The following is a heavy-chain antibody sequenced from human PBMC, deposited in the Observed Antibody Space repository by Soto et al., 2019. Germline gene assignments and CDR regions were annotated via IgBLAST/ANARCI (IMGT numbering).Heavy chain of an antibody. J-gene: IGHJ4*02. D-gene: IGHD2-8*02. V-gene: IGHV3-7*01. CDR2: IKEDGSEK. CDR1: GFTFDGYC. Sequence: XGCLRLSFAASGFTFDGYCMSWVRQAPGKGLEWVANIKEDGSEKDYVDSVKGRFTISRDNAKKSLYLQINSLRAEDTAMYYCARIKPGGYDYFEDWGLGTLVTLSS. CDR3: ARIKPGGYDYFED.